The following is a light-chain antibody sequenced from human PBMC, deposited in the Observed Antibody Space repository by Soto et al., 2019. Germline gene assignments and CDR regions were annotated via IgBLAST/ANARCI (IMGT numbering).Light chain of an antibody. CDR2: GAS. J-gene: IGKJ1*01. Sequence: EIVLTQSPGTLSLSPGERATLSCRASQSVTSSYLAWYQQKAGQAPRLLIYGASSRATGIPDRFSGSGSGTDFTLTISRLEPEDFAVYYCQQYGGSPWTFGQGTKVDI. CDR1: QSVTSSY. CDR3: QQYGGSPWT. V-gene: IGKV3-20*01.